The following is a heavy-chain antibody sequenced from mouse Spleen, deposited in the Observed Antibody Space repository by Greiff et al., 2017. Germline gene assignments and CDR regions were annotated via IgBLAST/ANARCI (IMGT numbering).Heavy chain of an antibody. CDR1: GYTFTSYW. J-gene: IGHJ2*01. D-gene: IGHD1-1*01. Sequence: VQLQESGPELVKPGASVKLSCKASGYTFTSYWMHWVKQRPGQGLEWIGMIHPNSGSTNYNEKFKSKATLTVDKSSSTAYMQLSSLTSEDSAVYYCARRTTGDEDYWGQGTTLTVSS. V-gene: IGHV1-64*01. CDR2: IHPNSGST. CDR3: ARRTTGDEDY.